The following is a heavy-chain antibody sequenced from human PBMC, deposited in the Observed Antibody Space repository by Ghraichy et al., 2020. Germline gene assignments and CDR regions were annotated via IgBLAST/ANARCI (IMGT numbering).Heavy chain of an antibody. CDR3: ARGQSYCSGGSCYFREFDY. V-gene: IGHV1-69*13. CDR1: GGTFSSYA. J-gene: IGHJ4*02. CDR2: IIPIFGTA. Sequence: SVKVSCKASGGTFSSYAISWVRQAPGQGLEWMGGIIPIFGTANYAQKFQGRVTITADESTSTAYMELSSLRSEDTAVYYCARGQSYCSGGSCYFREFDYWGQGTLVTVSS. D-gene: IGHD2-15*01.